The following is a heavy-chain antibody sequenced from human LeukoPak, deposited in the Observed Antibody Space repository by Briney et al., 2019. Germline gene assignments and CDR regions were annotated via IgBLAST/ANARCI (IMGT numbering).Heavy chain of an antibody. Sequence: PGGSLRLSCAASGFTFSSYAMSWVRQAPGKGLEWLANIKQDGSEKYYVDSVKGRFTISRDNAKNSPYLQMNSLRAEDTAIHYCARATAKQQLVSPLGYWGQGSLVTVSS. CDR2: IKQDGSEK. J-gene: IGHJ4*02. D-gene: IGHD6-13*01. V-gene: IGHV3-7*01. CDR1: GFTFSSYA. CDR3: ARATAKQQLVSPLGY.